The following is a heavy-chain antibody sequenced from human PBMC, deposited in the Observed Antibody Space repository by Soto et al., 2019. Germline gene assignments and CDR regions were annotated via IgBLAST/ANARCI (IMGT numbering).Heavy chain of an antibody. CDR3: ARTRQNGYFDF. V-gene: IGHV4-59*01. D-gene: IGHD2-8*01. CDR1: SGSITGYY. J-gene: IGHJ4*02. CDR2: TYYSGNT. Sequence: SETLSLTCTVSSGSITGYYWSWIRQPPGKGLEWIGYTYYSGNTNYNPSFKSRVTISVDTSRDQFSLILNSVSTADTAVYYCARTRQNGYFDFWGQGTLVTVSS.